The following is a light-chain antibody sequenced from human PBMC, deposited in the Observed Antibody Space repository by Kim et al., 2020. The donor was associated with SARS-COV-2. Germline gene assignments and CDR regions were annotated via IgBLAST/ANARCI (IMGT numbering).Light chain of an antibody. CDR1: SSDVGAYNY. J-gene: IGLJ2*01. V-gene: IGLV2-14*03. CDR2: DVS. Sequence: GQSITISCTGTSSDVGAYNYVSWYQQHPGKPPKVMIYDVSNRPSGVSKRLSGSKSGNTASLTISGLQAEDEADYYCSSYASSNTVVFGGGTQLTVL. CDR3: SSYASSNTVV.